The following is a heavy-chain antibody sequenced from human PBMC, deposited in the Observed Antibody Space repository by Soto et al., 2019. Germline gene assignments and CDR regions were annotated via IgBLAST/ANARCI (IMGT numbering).Heavy chain of an antibody. J-gene: IGHJ4*02. CDR3: AKSYPHYYDSSGFFDY. D-gene: IGHD3-22*01. CDR1: GFTFSSYA. V-gene: IGHV3-23*01. Sequence: GGSLRLSCAASGFTFSSYAMSWVRQAPGKGLEWVSGISSNVVSTYYADSVKGRFTISRDNSKNTLYLQMNSLRAEDTAVYYCAKSYPHYYDSSGFFDYWGQGTLVTVSS. CDR2: ISSNVVST.